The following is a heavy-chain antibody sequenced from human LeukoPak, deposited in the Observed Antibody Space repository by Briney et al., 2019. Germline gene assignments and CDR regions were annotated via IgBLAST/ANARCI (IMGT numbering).Heavy chain of an antibody. D-gene: IGHD4-17*01. CDR1: GGTFSSYA. Sequence: SVKVSCKASGGTFSSYAISWVRQAPGQGLEWMGRIIPILGIANYAQKFQGRATITADKSTSTAYMELSSLRSEDTAVYYCARDLGKLRSYGDYGDAFDIWGQGTMVTVAS. CDR3: ARDLGKLRSYGDYGDAFDI. CDR2: IIPILGIA. J-gene: IGHJ3*02. V-gene: IGHV1-69*04.